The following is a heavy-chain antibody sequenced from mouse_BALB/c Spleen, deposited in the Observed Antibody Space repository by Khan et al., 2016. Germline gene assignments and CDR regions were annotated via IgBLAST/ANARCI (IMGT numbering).Heavy chain of an antibody. D-gene: IGHD2-2*01. CDR1: GYSITSGYS. Sequence: EVQLQESGPDLVKPSQSLSLTCTATGYSITSGYSWHWIRQFPGNKLEWMGYIPYSGSTNYNPSLKSRISITRDTSKNQFFLQLNSVTTEDTATYYCAREGYDPAWFAYWGQGTLVTVSA. V-gene: IGHV3-1*02. CDR3: AREGYDPAWFAY. CDR2: IPYSGST. J-gene: IGHJ3*01.